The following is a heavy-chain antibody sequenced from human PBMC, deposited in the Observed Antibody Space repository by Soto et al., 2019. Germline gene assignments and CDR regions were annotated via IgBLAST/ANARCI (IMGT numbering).Heavy chain of an antibody. J-gene: IGHJ5*02. CDR2: ISAYNGNT. D-gene: IGHD4-17*01. CDR1: GYTFTSYG. V-gene: IGHV1-18*01. CDR3: ARDPAFDSKGRPTVTTSGWFDP. Sequence: ASVKVSCKASGYTFTSYGISWVRQAPGQGLEWMGWISAYNGNTNYAQKLQGRVTMTTNTSTGTAYMELRSLRSDDTAVYYCARDPAFDSKGRPTVTTSGWFDPWGQGTLVTVSS.